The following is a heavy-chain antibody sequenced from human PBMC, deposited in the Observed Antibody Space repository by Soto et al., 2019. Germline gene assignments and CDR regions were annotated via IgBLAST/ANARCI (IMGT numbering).Heavy chain of an antibody. D-gene: IGHD6-25*01. V-gene: IGHV4-59*12. CDR2: IYYSGSS. CDR1: GGSISSYY. J-gene: IGHJ2*01. Sequence: SETLSLTCTVSGGSISSYYWSWIRQPPGKGLEWIGYIYYSGSSNYNPSLKSRVTISVDTSKNQFSLKLSSVTAADTAVYYCARDGYKDWYFDLWGRGTLVTVSS. CDR3: ARDGYKDWYFDL.